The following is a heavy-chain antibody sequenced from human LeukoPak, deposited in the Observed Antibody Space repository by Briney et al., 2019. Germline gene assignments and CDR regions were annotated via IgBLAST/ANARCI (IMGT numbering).Heavy chain of an antibody. CDR1: GFSFSNYG. D-gene: IGHD4-11*01. V-gene: IGHV3-30*18. Sequence: GGSLRLSCAASGFSFSNYGMHWVRQAPGKGLEWLAIISYNGNNKYYADSVKGRFTISRDNSKNTLYLQMNSLRAEDTAVYYCAKVVQDMTTANWFDPWGQGTLVTVSS. CDR2: ISYNGNNK. J-gene: IGHJ5*02. CDR3: AKVVQDMTTANWFDP.